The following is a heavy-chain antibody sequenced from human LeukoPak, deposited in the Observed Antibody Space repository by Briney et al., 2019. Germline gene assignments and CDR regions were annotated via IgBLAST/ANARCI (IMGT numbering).Heavy chain of an antibody. CDR3: ASQVWGGSSGSKDGFDI. Sequence: GESLKISCKGSGYSFTSYWIGWVRQMPGKGLEWMGIIYPGDSDTRYSPSFQGQVTISADKSIRTAYLQWSSLKASDTAMYYCASQVWGGSSGSKDGFDIWGQGTMVTVSS. CDR1: GYSFTSYW. V-gene: IGHV5-51*01. J-gene: IGHJ3*02. CDR2: IYPGDSDT. D-gene: IGHD6-19*01.